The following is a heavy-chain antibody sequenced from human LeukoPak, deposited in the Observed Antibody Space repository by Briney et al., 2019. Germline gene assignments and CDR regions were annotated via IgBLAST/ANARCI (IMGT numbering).Heavy chain of an antibody. J-gene: IGHJ6*02. CDR2: IIPIFGTA. V-gene: IGHV1-69*13. CDR1: GGTFSSYA. D-gene: IGHD3-10*01. CDR3: ARGGEYGDYNYGMDV. Sequence: GASVTVFCTASGGTFSSYAISWVRQAPGQGLEWMGGIIPIFGTANYAQKFQGRVTITADESTSTAYMELSSLRSEDTAVYYCARGGEYGDYNYGMDVWGQGTTVTVSS.